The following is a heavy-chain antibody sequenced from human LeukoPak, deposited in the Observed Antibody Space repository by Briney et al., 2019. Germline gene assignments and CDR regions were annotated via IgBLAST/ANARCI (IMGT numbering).Heavy chain of an antibody. D-gene: IGHD3-22*01. Sequence: GESLKISCKGSGYSFTSYWIGWVRQMPGKGLEWMGIIYPGDSDTRYSPSFQGQVTISADKSISTAYLQWSSPKASDTAMYYCARLNPLNCDSSGYPGGWFDPWGQGTLVTVSS. CDR3: ARLNPLNCDSSGYPGGWFDP. CDR2: IYPGDSDT. V-gene: IGHV5-51*01. CDR1: GYSFTSYW. J-gene: IGHJ5*02.